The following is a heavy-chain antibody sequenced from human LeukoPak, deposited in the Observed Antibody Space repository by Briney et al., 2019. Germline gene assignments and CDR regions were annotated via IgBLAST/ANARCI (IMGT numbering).Heavy chain of an antibody. J-gene: IGHJ6*03. CDR3: AREYYDFWSGYSAKTYYYYYMDV. V-gene: IGHV3-7*03. CDR1: GFTFSSYW. D-gene: IGHD3-3*01. CDR2: IKQDGSEK. Sequence: GGSLRLSCAASGFTFSSYWMTWVRQAPGKGLEWVANIKQDGSEKYYVDSVKGRFTISRDNSKNTLYLQMNSLRAEDTAVYYCAREYYDFWSGYSAKTYYYYYMDVWGKGTTVTVSS.